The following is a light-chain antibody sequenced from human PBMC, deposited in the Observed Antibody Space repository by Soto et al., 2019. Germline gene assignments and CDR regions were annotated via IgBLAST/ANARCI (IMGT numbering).Light chain of an antibody. CDR3: QQRYIWPPIT. V-gene: IGKV3-11*01. Sequence: EVVLTQSPATLSLSPGERATLSCRASQSVRNYLAWYQQKPGQAPRLLIYDVSNRATGIPARFSGSGSGTDFTLTISSLEPEDFAVDYCQQRYIWPPITFGGGTKVEIK. CDR2: DVS. CDR1: QSVRNY. J-gene: IGKJ4*01.